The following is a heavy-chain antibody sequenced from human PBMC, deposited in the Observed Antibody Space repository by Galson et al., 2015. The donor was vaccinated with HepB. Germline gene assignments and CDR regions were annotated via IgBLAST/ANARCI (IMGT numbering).Heavy chain of an antibody. CDR1: GSTFTTYY. CDR2: INPNSGGT. D-gene: IGHD1-14*01. J-gene: IGHJ6*02. V-gene: IGHV1-2*06. CDR3: AKEIGHGHRGMDV. Sequence: SCKASGSTFTTYYIHWLRQAPGQGLEWMGRINPNSGGTNYAQKFPGRLTMTRDTSISTAYMELSSLRSDDTAVYYCAKEIGHGHRGMDVWGQGTTVTVSS.